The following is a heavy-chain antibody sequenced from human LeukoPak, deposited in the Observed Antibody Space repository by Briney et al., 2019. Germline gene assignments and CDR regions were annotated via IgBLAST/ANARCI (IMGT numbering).Heavy chain of an antibody. V-gene: IGHV1-8*03. CDR2: INPNSGNT. CDR1: GDTFTSYD. CDR3: ARNLRRFLCDSGGYELYYYYMDV. D-gene: IGHD3-22*01. Sequence: ASVKVSCKASGDTFTSYDINWVRQATGQGLEWMGWINPNSGNTGYAQKFQGRVTITRDTSITTAYMELSSLTSEDTAVYYCARNLRRFLCDSGGYELYYYYMDVWGQGTAVTVSS. J-gene: IGHJ6*03.